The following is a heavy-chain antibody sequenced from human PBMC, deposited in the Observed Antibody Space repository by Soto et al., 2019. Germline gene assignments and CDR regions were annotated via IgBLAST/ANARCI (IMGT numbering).Heavy chain of an antibody. CDR1: GGTFSSYA. J-gene: IGHJ4*02. CDR2: IIPIFGTA. V-gene: IGHV1-69*05. D-gene: IGHD5-12*01. CDR3: ARGWLQRKGGFDY. Sequence: QVQLVQSGAEVKKPGSSVKVSCKASGGTFSSYAISWVRQAPGQGLEWMGGIIPIFGTANYAQKFQGRVTXTXDAXTSAAYMELSSLRSEDTAVYYCARGWLQRKGGFDYWGQGTLVTVSS.